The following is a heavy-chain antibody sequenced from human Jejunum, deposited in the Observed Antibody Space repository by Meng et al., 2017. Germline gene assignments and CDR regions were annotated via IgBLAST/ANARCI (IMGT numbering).Heavy chain of an antibody. V-gene: IGHV3-7*01. CDR2: INTDGSEK. Sequence: GGSLRLSCSTSGFTFKTYWMSWVRQAPGKGLEWVANINTDGSEKFYVDSVKGRFTISRDNAENSLYLQMNSLRAEDTAVYYCAHYGDDDQAFDFWGQGTRVTVSS. CDR1: GFTFKTYW. CDR3: AHYGDDDQAFDF. D-gene: IGHD4-17*01. J-gene: IGHJ4*02.